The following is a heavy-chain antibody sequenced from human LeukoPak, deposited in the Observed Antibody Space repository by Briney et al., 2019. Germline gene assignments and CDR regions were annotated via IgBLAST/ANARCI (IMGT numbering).Heavy chain of an antibody. CDR1: GFTFSSFP. CDR2: ISDSGGNT. CDR3: AKRRGMGDPLYYYYYGMDV. D-gene: IGHD2-21*02. Sequence: GRSLRLSCAASGFTFSSFPMSWVRQAPGKGLEWVSTISDSGGNTYYADSVKGRFTISRDNSKNTLYLQMNSLRAEDTAVYYCAKRRGMGDPLYYYYYGMDVWGQGTTVTVSS. J-gene: IGHJ6*02. V-gene: IGHV3-23*01.